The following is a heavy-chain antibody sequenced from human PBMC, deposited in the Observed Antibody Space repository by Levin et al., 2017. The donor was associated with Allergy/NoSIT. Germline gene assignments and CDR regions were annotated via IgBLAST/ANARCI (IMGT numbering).Heavy chain of an antibody. CDR1: GFAFSDSA. CDR3: ARDPMHDSSGSYNCFDP. CDR2: ISRNGDNT. J-gene: IGHJ5*02. Sequence: SCAASGFAFSDSAMSWVRQAPGKGLEWVSAISRNGDNTYYTDSVKGRFTISRDNSKNTLYLHLNSLRAEDTAVYYCARDPMHDSSGSYNCFDPWGQGTLVTVSS. V-gene: IGHV3-23*01. D-gene: IGHD3-22*01.